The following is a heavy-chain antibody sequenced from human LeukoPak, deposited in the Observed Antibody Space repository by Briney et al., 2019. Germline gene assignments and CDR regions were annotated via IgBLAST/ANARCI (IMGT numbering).Heavy chain of an antibody. J-gene: IGHJ4*02. D-gene: IGHD3-9*01. CDR2: IYTSGST. Sequence: SETLSLTCTVSGGSISSYYWSWIRQPAGKGLEWIGRIYTSGSTNYNPSLKSRVTMSVDTSKNQFSLKLSSVTAADTAVYYCASGVTYYDILTGYPGYYFDYWGQGTLVTVSS. CDR1: GGSISSYY. V-gene: IGHV4-4*07. CDR3: ASGVTYYDILTGYPGYYFDY.